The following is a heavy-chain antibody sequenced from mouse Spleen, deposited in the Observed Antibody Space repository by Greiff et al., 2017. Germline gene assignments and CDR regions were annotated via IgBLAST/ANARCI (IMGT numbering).Heavy chain of an antibody. CDR1: GYTFTDYA. CDR3: ARGDGSSPYAMDY. J-gene: IGHJ4*01. D-gene: IGHD1-1*01. V-gene: IGHV1S137*01. CDR2: ISTYYGDA. Sequence: QVQLQQSGAELVRPGVSVKISCKGSGYTFTDYAMHWVKQSHAKSLEWIGVISTYYGDASYNQKFKGKATMTVDKSSSTAYMELARLTSEDSAIYYCARGDGSSPYAMDYWGQGTSVTVSS.